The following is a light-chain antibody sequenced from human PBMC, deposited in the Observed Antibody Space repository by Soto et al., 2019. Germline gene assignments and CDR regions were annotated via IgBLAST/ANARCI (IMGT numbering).Light chain of an antibody. CDR3: QQYKSYPST. CDR2: KAS. Sequence: DIPMTQSPSTLSASVGARVTITCRASQSISSWLAWYQQTPGKAPKLLIYKASTLESGVPSRFSGRGAGTEFTLTISSLQPDNVATYYCQQYKSYPSTFGQGTKVDIK. J-gene: IGKJ1*01. CDR1: QSISSW. V-gene: IGKV1-5*03.